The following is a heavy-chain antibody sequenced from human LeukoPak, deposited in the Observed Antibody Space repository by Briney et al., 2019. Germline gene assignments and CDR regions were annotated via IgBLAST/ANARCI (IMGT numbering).Heavy chain of an antibody. J-gene: IGHJ4*02. Sequence: SQTLSLTCAISGDSVSRKSAGWSWLRQSPSRGLEWLGRTYYRSRWYSDDAPSVKSRITITPDTVKNQFPLKLSSVTAADTAVYYCAGLRREWEPLSTYDYWGQGTLVTVSS. V-gene: IGHV6-1*01. CDR1: GDSVSRKSAG. D-gene: IGHD1-26*01. CDR3: AGLRREWEPLSTYDY. CDR2: TYYRSRWYS.